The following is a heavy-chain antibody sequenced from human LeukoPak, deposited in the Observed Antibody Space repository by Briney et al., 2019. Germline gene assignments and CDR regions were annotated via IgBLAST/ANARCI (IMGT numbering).Heavy chain of an antibody. Sequence: GGSLRLSCAASGFTFSSYWMSWVRQAPGKGREWVANIKQDGSEKYYVDSVKGRFTISRDNAKNSLYLQMNSLRAEDTAVYYCATYSSSWYLWSYFDYWGQGTLVTVSS. D-gene: IGHD6-13*01. CDR2: IKQDGSEK. V-gene: IGHV3-7*01. J-gene: IGHJ4*02. CDR1: GFTFSSYW. CDR3: ATYSSSWYLWSYFDY.